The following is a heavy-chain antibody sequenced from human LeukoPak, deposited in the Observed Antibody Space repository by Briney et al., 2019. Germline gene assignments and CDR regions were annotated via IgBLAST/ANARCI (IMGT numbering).Heavy chain of an antibody. CDR3: AKDTARGGSYIDD. J-gene: IGHJ4*02. CDR2: ISDTGTRT. D-gene: IGHD1-26*01. Sequence: GGSLRLSCAASGFTFSRYWMHWVRQAPGKGLVWVSRISDTGTRTDYADSEKGRFTISRDNAKNTLYLQMNSLTVEDTAVYYCAKDTARGGSYIDDWGQGTLVTVSS. CDR1: GFTFSRYW. V-gene: IGHV3-74*01.